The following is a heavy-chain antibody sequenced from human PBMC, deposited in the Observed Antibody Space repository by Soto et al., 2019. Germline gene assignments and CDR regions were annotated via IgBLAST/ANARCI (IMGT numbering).Heavy chain of an antibody. Sequence: EASVKVSCKASGYTFTSFDINWVRQATGQGLEWMGWTNPNSGHTGYAQKFQGRVTMTRDTSISTAYMELSSLRYEDTAVYYCTRGRNSGDGYNGGGYWGQGTLVTVSS. D-gene: IGHD1-1*01. V-gene: IGHV1-8*01. CDR2: TNPNSGHT. CDR3: TRGRNSGDGYNGGGY. CDR1: GYTFTSFD. J-gene: IGHJ4*02.